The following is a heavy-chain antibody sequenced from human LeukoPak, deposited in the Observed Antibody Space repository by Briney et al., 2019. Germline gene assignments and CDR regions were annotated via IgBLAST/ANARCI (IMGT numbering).Heavy chain of an antibody. Sequence: ASVKVSCTASGITFTSYYIHWVRQAPGRGLEWMGKINPSGTITTYAPKYQGRVTVTKDTSTSTVYMELSSLRSDDTAVYYCALIAPPHNWGQGTLVTVSS. D-gene: IGHD6-13*01. CDR1: GITFTSYY. CDR2: INPSGTIT. CDR3: ALIAPPHN. V-gene: IGHV1-46*01. J-gene: IGHJ4*02.